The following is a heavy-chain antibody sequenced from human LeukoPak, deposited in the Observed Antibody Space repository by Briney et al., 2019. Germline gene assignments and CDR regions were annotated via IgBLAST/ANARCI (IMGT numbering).Heavy chain of an antibody. CDR2: FDPEDGET. Sequence: ASVKVSCKVSGYTLTELSMHWVRQAPGKGLEWMGGFDPEDGETIYAQKFQGRVTMTEDTSADTAYMELSSLRSEDTAVYYCATQTQPPEYFSGGMDVWGQGTTVTVSS. CDR1: GYTLTELS. V-gene: IGHV1-24*01. J-gene: IGHJ6*02. CDR3: ATQTQPPEYFSGGMDV. D-gene: IGHD6-6*01.